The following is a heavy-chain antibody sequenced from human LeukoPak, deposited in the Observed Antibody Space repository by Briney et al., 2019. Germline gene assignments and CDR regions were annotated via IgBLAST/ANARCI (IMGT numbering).Heavy chain of an antibody. Sequence: PSETLSLTCTVSGGSISSGSYYWSWIRQPAGKGLEWIGRIYTSGSTNYNPSLKSRVTISVDKSKNQFSLKLSSVTAADTAVYYCARYDVGATKFDYWGQGTLVTVSS. CDR1: GGSISSGSYY. V-gene: IGHV4-61*02. CDR3: ARYDVGATKFDY. CDR2: IYTSGST. J-gene: IGHJ4*02. D-gene: IGHD1-26*01.